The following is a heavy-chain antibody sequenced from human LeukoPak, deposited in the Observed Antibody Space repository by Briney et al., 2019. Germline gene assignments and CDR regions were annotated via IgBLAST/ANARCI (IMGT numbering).Heavy chain of an antibody. CDR3: TTKVIRGNSGDDYDD. CDR2: ISSNGNDK. CDR1: GVTFSNYG. Sequence: GGSLRLSCAASGVTFSNYGMHWVRQAPGKGLEWVALISSNGNDKLYGASVKGRFTISRDDSKSTLYLQMNSLRVEDTAVYYCTTKVIRGNSGDDYDDWGQGTLVTVSS. D-gene: IGHD5-12*01. J-gene: IGHJ4*02. V-gene: IGHV3-30*03.